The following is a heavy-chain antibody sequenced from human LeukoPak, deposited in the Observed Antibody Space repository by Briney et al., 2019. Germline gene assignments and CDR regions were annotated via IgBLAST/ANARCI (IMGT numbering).Heavy chain of an antibody. V-gene: IGHV4-39*02. CDR3: ARDSGLPWRLDTEGFDP. J-gene: IGHJ5*02. CDR1: GGSISSSYYY. CDR2: IYSSGST. D-gene: IGHD5-18*01. Sequence: SETLSLTCTVSGGSISSSYYYWGWIRQPPGKGLEWIGSIYSSGSTYYNPSLKSRVTISVDTSKNQFSLKLTSVTAADTAVYYCARDSGLPWRLDTEGFDPWGQGTLVTVSS.